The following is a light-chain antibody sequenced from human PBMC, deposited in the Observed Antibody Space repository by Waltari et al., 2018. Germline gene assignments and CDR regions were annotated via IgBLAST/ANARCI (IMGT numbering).Light chain of an antibody. V-gene: IGKV1-39*01. Sequence: DIQMTKSPSSLSASVGDRVTITCRARQSITTFLNWYQQKPGKAPKLLIYAATNLQSGVPSRFSGSGSGTDFTLTISSLQPEDFATYYCQQSYTTSEITFGGGSRVEIK. CDR1: QSITTF. CDR3: QQSYTTSEIT. CDR2: AAT. J-gene: IGKJ4*01.